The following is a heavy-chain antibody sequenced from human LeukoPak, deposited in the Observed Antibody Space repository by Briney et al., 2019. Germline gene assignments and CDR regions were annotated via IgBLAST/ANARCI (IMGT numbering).Heavy chain of an antibody. Sequence: GGSLRLSCAASGFTFSNAWMSWVRQAPGKGLEWVGRIKSKTDGGTTDYAAPVKGRFTISRDDSKNTLYLRMNSLKTEDTAVYYCTTAHSGSYSWSVYFDYWGQGTLVTVSS. CDR3: TTAHSGSYSWSVYFDY. CDR1: GFTFSNAW. J-gene: IGHJ4*02. V-gene: IGHV3-15*01. D-gene: IGHD1-26*01. CDR2: IKSKTDGGTT.